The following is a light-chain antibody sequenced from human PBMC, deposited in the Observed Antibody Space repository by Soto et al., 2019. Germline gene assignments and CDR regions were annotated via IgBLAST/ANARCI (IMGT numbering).Light chain of an antibody. CDR3: QQDGSSPGT. CDR2: GAS. CDR1: QSVSSSY. Sequence: EIVLTQSPGTLSLSPGERATLSCRASQSVSSSYLAWYQQKPGQAPRLLIYGASSRATGIPDRFSGSGSGTDFTITISRLEPEDFAMYYCQQDGSSPGTFGPGTKVEIK. V-gene: IGKV3-20*01. J-gene: IGKJ1*01.